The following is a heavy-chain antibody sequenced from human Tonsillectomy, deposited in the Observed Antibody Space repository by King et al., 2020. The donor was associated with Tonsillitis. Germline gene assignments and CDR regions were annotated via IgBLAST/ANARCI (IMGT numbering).Heavy chain of an antibody. CDR3: AREKYQLLSQGLVDY. J-gene: IGHJ4*02. D-gene: IGHD2-2*01. V-gene: IGHV3-33*01. CDR2: IWYDGSNK. Sequence: VQLVESGGGVVQPGRSLRLSCAASGFTFSSYGMHWVRQAPGKGLEWVAVIWYDGSNKYNADSVKGRFTISRDNSKNTLYLQKNSLRAEESAVYYCAREKYQLLSQGLVDYWGQGTLVTVSS. CDR1: GFTFSSYG.